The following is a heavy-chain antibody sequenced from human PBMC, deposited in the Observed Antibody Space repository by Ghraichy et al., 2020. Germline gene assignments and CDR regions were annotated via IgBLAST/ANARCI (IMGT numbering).Heavy chain of an antibody. Sequence: SETLSLTCTVSGGSISSYYWSWIRQPPRKGLEWIGYIYTSGSTNYHPSLKSRVTISVDTSKNQFSLKLSSVTAADTAVYYCARLGSSTSWYKPDTPYFGYWGPGNPVTVSS. CDR2: IYTSGST. J-gene: IGHJ4*02. CDR1: GGSISSYY. V-gene: IGHV4-4*09. D-gene: IGHD6-13*01. CDR3: ARLGSSTSWYKPDTPYFGY.